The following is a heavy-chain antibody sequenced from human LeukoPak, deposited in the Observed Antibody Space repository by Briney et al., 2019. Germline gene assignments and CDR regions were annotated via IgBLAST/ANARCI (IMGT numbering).Heavy chain of an antibody. D-gene: IGHD5-18*01. V-gene: IGHV1-2*02. CDR2: INPNSGGT. J-gene: IGHJ6*02. CDR3: ARVGIQLWLPSAYYYYGMDV. CDR1: GYTFTGYY. Sequence: ASVKVSCKASGYTFTGYYMHWVRQAPGQGLEWMGWINPNSGGTNYAQKSQGRVTMTRDTSISTAYMELSRLRSDDTAVYYCARVGIQLWLPSAYYYYGMDVWGQGTTVTVSS.